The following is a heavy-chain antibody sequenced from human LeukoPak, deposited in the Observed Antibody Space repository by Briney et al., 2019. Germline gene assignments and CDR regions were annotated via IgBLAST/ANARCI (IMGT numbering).Heavy chain of an antibody. CDR1: GYTFSSYE. D-gene: IGHD1-1*01. J-gene: IGHJ4*02. CDR3: ARIRPVTTGLKGYYFDY. Sequence: ASVKVSCETSGYTFSSYEINWVRQATGRGLEWVGWMNPKTGKTAYARNLQGRVTITRDTSISTAYMDLSGLRSEDTAVYYCARIRPVTTGLKGYYFDYWGQGTLVTVSS. CDR2: MNPKTGKT. V-gene: IGHV1-8*01.